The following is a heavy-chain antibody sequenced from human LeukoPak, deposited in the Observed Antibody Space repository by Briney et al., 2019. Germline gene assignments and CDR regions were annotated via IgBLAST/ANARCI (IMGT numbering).Heavy chain of an antibody. D-gene: IGHD3-10*01. Sequence: GGSLRLSCAASGFTLSSYSMNWVRQAPGKGLEWVSSISSSSSYIYYADSIKGRFTISRDNAKNSLYLQMNSLRAEDTAVYSCARTYYYGSGSYIDTFDYWGQGTLVTVSS. V-gene: IGHV3-21*01. CDR1: GFTLSSYS. CDR3: ARTYYYGSGSYIDTFDY. J-gene: IGHJ4*02. CDR2: ISSSSSYI.